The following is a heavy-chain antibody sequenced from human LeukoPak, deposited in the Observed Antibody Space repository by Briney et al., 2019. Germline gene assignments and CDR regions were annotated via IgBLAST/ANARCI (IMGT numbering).Heavy chain of an antibody. CDR2: IKPDGSDK. Sequence: GGSLRLSCGAPGFTFSGYWMSWVRQAPGKGLEWVANIKPDGSDKYYVDSVKGRFTISRDNANNSLSLQMNTLRAEDTAVYYCAKTFRANFFDSWGQGTLVTVSS. D-gene: IGHD2-8*01. CDR3: AKTFRANFFDS. CDR1: GFTFSGYW. J-gene: IGHJ4*02. V-gene: IGHV3-7*01.